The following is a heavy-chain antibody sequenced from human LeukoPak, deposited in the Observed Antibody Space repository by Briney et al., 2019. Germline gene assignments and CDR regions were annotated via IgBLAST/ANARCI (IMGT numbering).Heavy chain of an antibody. CDR2: ISRSGSTK. CDR3: ARAGSFSSSYGISWDY. D-gene: IGHD2-15*01. V-gene: IGHV3-11*01. Sequence: GGSLRLSCAASGFAFSDYNMRWIRQAPGKGLEWVSSISRSGSTKYYADSVKGRFTISRDNAKNSLFLQMNSLRAEDTAVYYCARAGSFSSSYGISWDYWGQGALVAVSS. CDR1: GFAFSDYN. J-gene: IGHJ4*02.